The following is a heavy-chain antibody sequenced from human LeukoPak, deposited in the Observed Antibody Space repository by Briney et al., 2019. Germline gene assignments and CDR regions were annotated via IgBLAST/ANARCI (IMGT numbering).Heavy chain of an antibody. V-gene: IGHV3-23*01. J-gene: IGHJ3*02. Sequence: GRSLRLSCAASGFTFSSYAMHWVRQAPGKGLEWVSAISGSGGSTYYADSVKGRFTISRDNSKNTLYLQMNSLRAEDTAVYYCAKDLWEYSGSYGDAFDIWGQGTMVTVSS. CDR2: ISGSGGST. CDR1: GFTFSSYA. D-gene: IGHD1-26*01. CDR3: AKDLWEYSGSYGDAFDI.